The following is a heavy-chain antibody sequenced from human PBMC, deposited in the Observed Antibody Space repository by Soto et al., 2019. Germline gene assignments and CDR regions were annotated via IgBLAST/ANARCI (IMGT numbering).Heavy chain of an antibody. D-gene: IGHD1-26*01. CDR3: AAAREVRYYYYGMDV. V-gene: IGHV1-69*12. CDR2: IISIFGTA. Sequence: QVQLVQSGAEVKKPGSSVKVSCKASGGTFSSYAISWVRQAPGQGLEWMGGIISIFGTADYAQKFQGRVTIPADESTSTAYMELSRLRSEDTAVYYCAAAREVRYYYYGMDVWGQGTTVTVSS. J-gene: IGHJ6*02. CDR1: GGTFSSYA.